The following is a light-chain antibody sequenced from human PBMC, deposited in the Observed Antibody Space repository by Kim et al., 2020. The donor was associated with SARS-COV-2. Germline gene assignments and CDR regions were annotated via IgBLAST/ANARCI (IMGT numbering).Light chain of an antibody. CDR3: QYYGDSPLWA. V-gene: IGKV3-20*01. J-gene: IGKJ1*01. CDR2: GTS. CDR1: QSVTSSH. Sequence: DIVLTQSPGTLSLSPGERATLSCRASQSVTSSHLAWYQQKPGQAPRLLIYGTSSRATGIPDRFSGSGSGTDFGLTISRLEPEDFAVYYCQYYGDSPLWAFGQGTKGDIK.